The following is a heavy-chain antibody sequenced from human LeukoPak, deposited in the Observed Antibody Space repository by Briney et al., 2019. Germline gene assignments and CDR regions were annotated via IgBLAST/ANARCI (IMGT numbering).Heavy chain of an antibody. CDR1: GFTFGDYA. V-gene: IGHV3-49*03. D-gene: IGHD4/OR15-4a*01. J-gene: IGHJ4*02. CDR2: IRSKPYGGTT. Sequence: GGSLRLSCTASGFTFGDYAMSWFRQAPGKGLEWVGFIRSKPYGGTTEYAASVKGRFTISRDESKSIAYLQKHSLKTEDTAVYYCTRNIWCDHWGQGTLVTVSS. CDR3: TRNIWCDH.